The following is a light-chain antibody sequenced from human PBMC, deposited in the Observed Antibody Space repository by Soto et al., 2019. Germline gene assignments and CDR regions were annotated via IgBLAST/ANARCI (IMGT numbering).Light chain of an antibody. Sequence: EIVMTQSPATLSVSPGERATLSCRASQSVSDNLDWYQQKPGQGPRLLIYGAFTRATGIPARFSGSGYGTEFTLTISSLQSEDFAVYYCQQYKNWPPLTFGGGTKVEIK. V-gene: IGKV3-15*01. CDR1: QSVSDN. CDR3: QQYKNWPPLT. CDR2: GAF. J-gene: IGKJ4*01.